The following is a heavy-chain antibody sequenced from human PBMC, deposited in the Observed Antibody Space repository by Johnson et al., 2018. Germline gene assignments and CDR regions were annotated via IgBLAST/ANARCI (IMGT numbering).Heavy chain of an antibody. V-gene: IGHV3-30*03. Sequence: QVQLVESGGGVVQPGRSLRLSCAASGFTFSSYGMHWVRQAPGKGLEWVAVISYDGSNKYYTDSVKGRFTISRDNSKNTLYLQMNSLRAEDTAVDYFARVRGSYYLDYYYMDGGGKGTTVTVSS. D-gene: IGHD1-26*01. CDR2: ISYDGSNK. J-gene: IGHJ6*03. CDR3: ARVRGSYYLDYYYMDG. CDR1: GFTFSSYG.